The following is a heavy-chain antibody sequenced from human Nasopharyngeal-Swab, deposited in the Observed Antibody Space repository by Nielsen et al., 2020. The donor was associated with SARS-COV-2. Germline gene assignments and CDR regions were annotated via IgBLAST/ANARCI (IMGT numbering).Heavy chain of an antibody. J-gene: IGHJ6*02. D-gene: IGHD3-16*01. Sequence: RQAPGKGLEWIGSIYYSGSTYYSPSLKSRVTISVDTSKNQFSLKLSSVTAADTAVYYCARRVARAPRHEGDYYYGMDVWGQGTTVTVSS. CDR3: ARRVARAPRHEGDYYYGMDV. CDR2: IYYSGST. V-gene: IGHV4-39*01.